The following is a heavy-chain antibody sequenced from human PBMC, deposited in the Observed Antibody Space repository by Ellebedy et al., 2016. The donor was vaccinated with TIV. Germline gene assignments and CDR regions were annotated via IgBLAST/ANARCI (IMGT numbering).Heavy chain of an antibody. D-gene: IGHD3-22*01. J-gene: IGHJ4*02. CDR3: AKGSSSGFNYDRVGFEY. CDR2: ISGDGVNT. CDR1: GFTFSSFA. Sequence: GESLKISCAASGFTFSSFAMHWVRQAPGKGLEWLSVISGDGVNTYHADSVKGRFTITRDNSKNTLYLQMNRLRAEDTAVYYCAKGSSSGFNYDRVGFEYWGQGTLVTVSS. V-gene: IGHV3-23*01.